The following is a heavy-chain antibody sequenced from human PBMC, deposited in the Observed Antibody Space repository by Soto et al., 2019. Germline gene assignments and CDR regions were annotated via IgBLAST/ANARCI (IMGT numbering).Heavy chain of an antibody. CDR3: VNYLGRADGMDV. Sequence: PSETLSLTCAVFGGSLSGYYWSWIRQPPGKGLEWIGEINHGGDTIYNPSLRSRVTISGDTSKNQVSLKLSSVTAADTAVYYCVNYLGRADGMDVWGQGTTVTVSS. D-gene: IGHD2-15*01. V-gene: IGHV4-34*01. CDR1: GGSLSGYY. J-gene: IGHJ6*02. CDR2: INHGGDT.